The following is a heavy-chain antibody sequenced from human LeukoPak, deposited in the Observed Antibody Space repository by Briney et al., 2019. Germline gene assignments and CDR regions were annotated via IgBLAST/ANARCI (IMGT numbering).Heavy chain of an antibody. CDR3: AREPRRWQLWPENTYYYYGMDV. V-gene: IGHV1-46*01. J-gene: IGHJ6*02. Sequence: GASVKVSCKASGYTFTSYYMHWVRQAPGQGLEWMGIINPSGGSTSYAQKFQGRVTMTRDTSTSTVYMELSSLRSEDTAVYYCAREPRRWQLWPENTYYYYGMDVWGQGTLVTVSS. CDR1: GYTFTSYY. D-gene: IGHD5-18*01. CDR2: INPSGGST.